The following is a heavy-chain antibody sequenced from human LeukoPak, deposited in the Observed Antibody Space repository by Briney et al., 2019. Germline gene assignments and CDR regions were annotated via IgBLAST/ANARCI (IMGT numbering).Heavy chain of an antibody. V-gene: IGHV4-34*01. J-gene: IGHJ4*02. CDR1: GGSITDYF. Sequence: SETLSLTCALSGGSITDYFYNWVRQPPGKGLEWIGEINHSGSSTYNPSLKSRVTISVDTSKNQFSLKLSSVTAADTAVYYCARQSLRGLTMVRGRRPDYWGQGTLVTVSS. D-gene: IGHD3-10*01. CDR3: ARQSLRGLTMVRGRRPDY. CDR2: INHSGSS.